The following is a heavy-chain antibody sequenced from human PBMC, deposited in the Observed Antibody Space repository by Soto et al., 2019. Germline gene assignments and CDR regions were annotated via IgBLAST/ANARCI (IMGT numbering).Heavy chain of an antibody. J-gene: IGHJ4*02. V-gene: IGHV3-23*01. D-gene: IGHD6-13*01. CDR1: GFTFSSYT. CDR2: ISGSGVNT. Sequence: EVQLLESGGGLVQPGGSLRLSCAASGFTFSSYTMSWVRQAPGKGLEWVSAISGSGVNTYHADSVKGRFTISRDNSKNTLYLQMNSLRAEDTAVYYCANPVAAAGTNYWGQGTLVTVSS. CDR3: ANPVAAAGTNY.